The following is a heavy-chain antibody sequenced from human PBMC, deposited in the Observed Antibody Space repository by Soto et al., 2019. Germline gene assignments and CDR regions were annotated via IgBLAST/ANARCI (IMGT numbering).Heavy chain of an antibody. Sequence: GGSLRLSCAASGFTFSSYAMSWVRQAPGKGLEWVSAISGSGGSTYYADSVKGRFTISRDNSKNTLYLQMNSLRAEDTAVYYCAKDPYGSGSYYTTNWFDPWGQGTLVTVSS. J-gene: IGHJ5*02. CDR1: GFTFSSYA. CDR2: ISGSGGST. CDR3: AKDPYGSGSYYTTNWFDP. D-gene: IGHD3-10*01. V-gene: IGHV3-23*01.